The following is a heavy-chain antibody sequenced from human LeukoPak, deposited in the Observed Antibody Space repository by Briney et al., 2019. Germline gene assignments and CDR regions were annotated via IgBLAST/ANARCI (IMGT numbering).Heavy chain of an antibody. CDR2: MNQDGSRK. D-gene: IGHD3-10*01. CDR3: TRDSQGSGTYSTDQ. V-gene: IGHV3-7*01. CDR1: GFTFSSSW. Sequence: GGSLRLSCVASGFTFSSSWMSWVRQGPGKGPEWVANMNQDGSRKYYVDSVKGRFTISRDNAKSSLFLQMNGLRDEDTAVYYCTRDSQGSGTYSTDQWGQGTLVTVSS. J-gene: IGHJ4*02.